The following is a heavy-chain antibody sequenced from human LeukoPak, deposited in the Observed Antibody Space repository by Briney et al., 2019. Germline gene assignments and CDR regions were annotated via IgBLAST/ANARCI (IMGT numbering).Heavy chain of an antibody. CDR3: ARDLLWFGEKRNWFDP. CDR1: GFTFSDYY. CDR2: ISSSGSTI. D-gene: IGHD3-10*01. J-gene: IGHJ5*02. V-gene: IGHV3-11*01. Sequence: GGSLRLSCAASGFTFSDYYMSWIRQAPGKGLEWVSYISSSGSTIYYADSVKGRFAISRDNAKNSLYLQMNSLRAEDTAVYYCARDLLWFGEKRNWFDPWGQGTLVTVSS.